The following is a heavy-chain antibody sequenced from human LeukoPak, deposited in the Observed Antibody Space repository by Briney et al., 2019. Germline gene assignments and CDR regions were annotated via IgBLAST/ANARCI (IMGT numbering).Heavy chain of an antibody. V-gene: IGHV4-59*08. CDR1: GGSISSYY. CDR3: ARRSDFWSGYSYYFDY. J-gene: IGHJ4*02. Sequence: SETLPLTCTVSGGSISSYYWSWIRQPPGKGLEWIGYIYYSGSTNYNPSLKSRVTISVDTSKNQFSLKLSSVTAADTAVYYCARRSDFWSGYSYYFDYWGQGTPVTVSS. CDR2: IYYSGST. D-gene: IGHD3-3*01.